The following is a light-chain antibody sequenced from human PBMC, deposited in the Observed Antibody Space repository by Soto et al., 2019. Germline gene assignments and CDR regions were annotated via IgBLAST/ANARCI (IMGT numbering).Light chain of an antibody. CDR2: AAS. CDR3: QQSYSSPPT. Sequence: EIQLTQSPSSLSASVGERVTITCRASQSISNHLNWYQQKPGKAPKLLIFAASSMQSGVPERFSGSRSGPDFTLTISSLQPEDFATYYCQQSYSSPPTFGQGTKVDIK. V-gene: IGKV1-39*01. CDR1: QSISNH. J-gene: IGKJ1*01.